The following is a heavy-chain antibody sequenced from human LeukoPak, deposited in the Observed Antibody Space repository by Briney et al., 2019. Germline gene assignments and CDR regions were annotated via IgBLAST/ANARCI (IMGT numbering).Heavy chain of an antibody. V-gene: IGHV4-59*01. Sequence: SETLSLTCTVSGGSISSYYWSRIRQPPGMGLEWIGYIYYSGSTNYNPSLKSRVTISVDTSKNQFSLKLSSVTAADTAVHYCARGYFDWLLGEPFDPSGQGTLVTVSS. CDR3: ARGYFDWLLGEPFDP. J-gene: IGHJ5*02. CDR1: GGSISSYY. D-gene: IGHD3-9*01. CDR2: IYYSGST.